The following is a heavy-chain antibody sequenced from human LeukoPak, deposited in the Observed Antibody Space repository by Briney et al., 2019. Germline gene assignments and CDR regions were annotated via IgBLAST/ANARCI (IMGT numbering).Heavy chain of an antibody. D-gene: IGHD4-17*01. CDR3: AKSVTTLNWFDS. CDR1: GFTFSSYA. CDR2: ISDSGGST. Sequence: GGSLRLSCAASGFTFSSYAMTWVRQAPGKGLEWVSGISDSGGSTYYADSVKGRVTISRDNAKNTLYLQMNSLRAEDTAVYYCAKSVTTLNWFDSWGQGTLVTVSS. J-gene: IGHJ5*01. V-gene: IGHV3-23*01.